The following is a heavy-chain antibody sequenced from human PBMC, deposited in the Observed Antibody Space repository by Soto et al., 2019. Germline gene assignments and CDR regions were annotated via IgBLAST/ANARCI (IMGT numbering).Heavy chain of an antibody. D-gene: IGHD3-16*02. CDR3: AREDYDYIWGSYRFGFDY. Sequence: PSQTLSLTCAISGDIVSSNSPACNWIRQSPSRGLKWMGRTYYRSKWDNDYTVSVKSRITINPDISKNHFSLQLNSVTPEDTAVYYCAREDYDYIWGSYRFGFDYWGQGTLVTVSS. J-gene: IGHJ4*02. CDR1: GDIVSSNSPA. CDR2: TYYRSKWDN. V-gene: IGHV6-1*01.